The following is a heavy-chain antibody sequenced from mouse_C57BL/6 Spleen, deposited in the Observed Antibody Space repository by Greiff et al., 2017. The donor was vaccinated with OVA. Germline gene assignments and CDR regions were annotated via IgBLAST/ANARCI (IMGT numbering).Heavy chain of an antibody. Sequence: VQLQQSGAELVRPGASVTLSCKASGYTSTDYEMHWVKQTPVHGLEWIGAIDPETGGTAYNQKFKGKAILTADKSSSTAYMELRSLTSEDSAVYYCTRGGAIYYGNLFDYWGQGTTLTVSS. CDR2: IDPETGGT. CDR3: TRGGAIYYGNLFDY. D-gene: IGHD2-1*01. J-gene: IGHJ2*01. CDR1: GYTSTDYE. V-gene: IGHV1-15*01.